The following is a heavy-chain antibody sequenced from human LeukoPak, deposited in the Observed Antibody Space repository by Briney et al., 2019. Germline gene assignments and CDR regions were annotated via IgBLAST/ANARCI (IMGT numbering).Heavy chain of an antibody. D-gene: IGHD1-26*01. V-gene: IGHV4-34*01. CDR3: ARFNSGSYSYYDY. CDR1: GGSFSGYH. Sequence: PSETLSLTCAVYGGSFSGYHWSWIRQPPGKGLEWIGEINHSGSTNYNPSLKSRVTISVDTSKNQFSLKLSSVTAADTAVYYCARFNSGSYSYYDYWGQGTLVTVSS. J-gene: IGHJ4*02. CDR2: INHSGST.